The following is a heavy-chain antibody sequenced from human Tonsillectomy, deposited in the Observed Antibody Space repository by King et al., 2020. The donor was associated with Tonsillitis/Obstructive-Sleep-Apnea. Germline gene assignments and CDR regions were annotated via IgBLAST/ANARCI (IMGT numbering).Heavy chain of an antibody. V-gene: IGHV3-48*02. CDR3: ARRFGY. Sequence: VQLVESGGGLVQPGGSLRLSCAASGFTFSNYDMNWVRQAPGKGLEWVSYISSSRGTIYYADSVKGRLTISRDNAKNSLFLQMNSLRDEDTAVYYCARRFGYWGQGTLVTVSS. CDR1: GFTFSNYD. CDR2: ISSSRGTI. J-gene: IGHJ4*02.